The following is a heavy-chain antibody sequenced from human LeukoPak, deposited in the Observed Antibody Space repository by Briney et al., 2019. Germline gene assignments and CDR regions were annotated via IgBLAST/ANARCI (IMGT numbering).Heavy chain of an antibody. J-gene: IGHJ6*02. CDR3: ARGRALYDFWSGYPNHYYYYYGMDV. Sequence: ASVKVSCKASGYTFTSYDISWVRQATGQGLEWMGWMNPNSGNTGYAQKFQGRVTMTRNTSISTAYMELSSLRSEDTAVYYCARGRALYDFWSGYPNHYYYYYGMDVWGQGTTVTVSS. D-gene: IGHD3-3*01. V-gene: IGHV1-8*01. CDR1: GYTFTSYD. CDR2: MNPNSGNT.